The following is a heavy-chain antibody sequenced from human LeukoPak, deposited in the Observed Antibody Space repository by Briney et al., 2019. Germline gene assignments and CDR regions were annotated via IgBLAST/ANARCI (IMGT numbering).Heavy chain of an antibody. J-gene: IGHJ4*02. CDR3: ARGEVAGRFDY. D-gene: IGHD6-19*01. V-gene: IGHV4-61*02. CDR2: IYTSGST. Sequence: PSQALSLTCTVSGGSISSGSYYWSWIRQPAGKGLEWIGRIYTSGSTNYNPSLKSRVTISVDTSKNQFSLKLSSVTAADTAAYYCARGEVAGRFDYWGQGTLVTASS. CDR1: GGSISSGSYY.